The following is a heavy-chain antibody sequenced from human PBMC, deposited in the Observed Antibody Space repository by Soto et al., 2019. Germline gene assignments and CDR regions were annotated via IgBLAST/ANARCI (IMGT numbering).Heavy chain of an antibody. J-gene: IGHJ5*02. D-gene: IGHD5-12*01. CDR1: GCSLSTSGVG. Sequence: QITLKESGPTLVKPTQTLTLTCTFSGCSLSTSGVGVGWISQPPGTALEWRALIYWDDDKRYSPCLMSSLTIAKDTSKKQWGLTMTNMDPVDTATYYCADSGLPPTSTNWFDPWGQGTLVTVSS. V-gene: IGHV2-5*02. CDR2: IYWDDDK. CDR3: ADSGLPPTSTNWFDP.